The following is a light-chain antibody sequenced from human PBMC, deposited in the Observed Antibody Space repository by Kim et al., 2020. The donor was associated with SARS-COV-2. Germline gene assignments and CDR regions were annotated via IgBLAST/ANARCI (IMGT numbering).Light chain of an antibody. CDR2: DVR. Sequence: GRAVTSYCTGNSSDVGSYDRVSWYQQPQDTAPKVMIYDVRNRPPGVPDRFSGSKSGNTASLTISGLQAEDEADYYCSTYTSSNTVVFGGGTQLTVL. CDR1: SSDVGSYDR. V-gene: IGLV2-18*02. J-gene: IGLJ2*01. CDR3: STYTSSNTVV.